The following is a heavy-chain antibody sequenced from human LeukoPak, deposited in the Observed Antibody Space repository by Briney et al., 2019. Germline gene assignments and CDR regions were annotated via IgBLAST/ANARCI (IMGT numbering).Heavy chain of an antibody. V-gene: IGHV1-8*01. J-gene: IGHJ6*02. CDR2: MNPNSGNT. CDR3: ARGLVGSRLYYYYYYGMDV. CDR1: GYTFTSYD. Sequence: ASVKVSCKASGYTFTSYDIIWVRQATGQGLEWMGWMNPNSGNTGYAQKFQGRVTMTRNTSISTAYMELSNLRSEDTAVYYCARGLVGSRLYYYYYYGMDVWGQGTTVTVSS. D-gene: IGHD1-26*01.